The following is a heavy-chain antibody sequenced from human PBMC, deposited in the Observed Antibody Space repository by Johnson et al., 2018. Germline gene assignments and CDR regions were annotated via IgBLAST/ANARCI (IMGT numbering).Heavy chain of an antibody. CDR1: GFTFSSYT. CDR2: ISGSGGST. V-gene: IGHV3-23*04. D-gene: IGHD3-9*01. Sequence: QLVESGGGLVKPGGSLRLSCAASGFTFSSYTMNWVRQAPGERLQWVSSISGSGGSTYYADSVKGRFTSSRDNSKNTLYLQRNSLRAEDTAVYYCAKCMYDTLPEYFQHWGQGTLVTVSS. J-gene: IGHJ1*01. CDR3: AKCMYDTLPEYFQH.